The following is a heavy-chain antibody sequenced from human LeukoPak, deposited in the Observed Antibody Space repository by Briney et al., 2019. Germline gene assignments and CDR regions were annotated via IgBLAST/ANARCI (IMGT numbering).Heavy chain of an antibody. Sequence: GGSLRLSCAVSGFTVSDIYMSWVRQAPGKGLEWVSLIYSGSITYYADSVKGRFTISRDNSKNTLDLQMTSLRAEDTAVYYCARKYDTSGYYYPYFDYWGQATLVTVSS. CDR2: IYSGSIT. CDR3: ARKYDTSGYYYPYFDY. CDR1: GFTVSDIY. J-gene: IGHJ4*02. D-gene: IGHD3-22*01. V-gene: IGHV3-53*05.